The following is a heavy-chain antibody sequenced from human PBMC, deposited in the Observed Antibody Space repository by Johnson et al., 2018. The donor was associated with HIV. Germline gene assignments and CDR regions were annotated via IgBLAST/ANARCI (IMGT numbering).Heavy chain of an antibody. CDR2: IYSGEST. J-gene: IGHJ3*02. Sequence: VQLVESGGGVVQPGGSLRLSCAASGFTVRSNYMSWVRQAPGKGLEWVSVIYSGESTYYADSVRGRFTISRDNSKNTLYLQMNSLRAEDSAVYYCARMTTTVSHHDAFDIWGQGTMVTVSS. V-gene: IGHV3-66*01. D-gene: IGHD4-17*01. CDR1: GFTVRSNY. CDR3: ARMTTTVSHHDAFDI.